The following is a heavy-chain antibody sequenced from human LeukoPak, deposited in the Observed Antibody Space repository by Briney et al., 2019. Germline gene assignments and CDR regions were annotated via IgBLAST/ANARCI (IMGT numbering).Heavy chain of an antibody. CDR2: ISSSSGYI. J-gene: IGHJ4*02. V-gene: IGHV3-21*01. CDR1: GFTFSSYS. D-gene: IGHD3-10*01. CDR3: ARVVRGVIGY. Sequence: GGPLRLSCAASGFTFSSYSMNWARQAPGKGLEWVSSISSSSGYIYYADSVKGRFTISRDNAKNSLYLQMNSLRAEDTAVYYCARVVRGVIGYWGQGTLVTVSS.